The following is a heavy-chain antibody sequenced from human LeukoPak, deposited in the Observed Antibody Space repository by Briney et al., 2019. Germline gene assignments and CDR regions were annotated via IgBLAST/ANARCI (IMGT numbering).Heavy chain of an antibody. Sequence: GGSLRLSCAGSGFTFSSYSMNWVRQAPGKGLEWVSSISGSSSYIYYADSVKGRFTISGDNAKNTLYLQMNSLRAEDTAVYYCARSGRGGAFDIWGHGTMVTVSS. CDR1: GFTFSSYS. CDR3: ARSGRGGAFDI. CDR2: ISGSSSYI. V-gene: IGHV3-21*01. D-gene: IGHD1-26*01. J-gene: IGHJ3*02.